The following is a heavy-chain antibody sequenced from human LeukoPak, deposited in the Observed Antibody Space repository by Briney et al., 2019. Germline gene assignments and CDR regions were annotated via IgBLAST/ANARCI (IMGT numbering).Heavy chain of an antibody. Sequence: GGSLRLSCAASGFTFSSYGMHWVRQAPGKGLGWVAVISYDGSNKYYADSVKGRFTISRDNSKNTLYLQMNSLRAEDTAVYYCAKERESQTPYYYYGMDVWGQGTTVTVSS. J-gene: IGHJ6*02. CDR1: GFTFSSYG. D-gene: IGHD3-10*01. CDR2: ISYDGSNK. CDR3: AKERESQTPYYYYGMDV. V-gene: IGHV3-30*18.